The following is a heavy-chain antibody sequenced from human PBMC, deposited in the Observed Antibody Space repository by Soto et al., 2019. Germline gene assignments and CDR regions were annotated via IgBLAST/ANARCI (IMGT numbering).Heavy chain of an antibody. CDR1: GYTFTSYD. D-gene: IGHD6-13*01. CDR2: MNPNSGNT. J-gene: IGHJ6*02. Sequence: GASVKVSCKASGYTFTSYDINWVRQATGQGLEWMGWMNPNSGNTGYAQKFQGRVTMTRNTSISTAYMELSSLRSEDTAVYYCARELRIAAAGMGYYYGMDVWGQGTTVTVSS. V-gene: IGHV1-8*01. CDR3: ARELRIAAAGMGYYYGMDV.